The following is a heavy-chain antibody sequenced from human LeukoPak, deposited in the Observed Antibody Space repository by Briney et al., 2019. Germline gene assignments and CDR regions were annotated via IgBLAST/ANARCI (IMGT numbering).Heavy chain of an antibody. CDR3: ARFQQLVPYYYGMDV. D-gene: IGHD6-13*01. Sequence: ASVKVSCKASGYTFTGYYMHWVRQATGQGLEWMGWMNPNSGNTGYAQKFQGRVTMTRNTSISTAYMELSSLRSEDTAVYYCARFQQLVPYYYGMDVWGQGTTVTVSS. V-gene: IGHV1-8*02. CDR2: MNPNSGNT. J-gene: IGHJ6*02. CDR1: GYTFTGYY.